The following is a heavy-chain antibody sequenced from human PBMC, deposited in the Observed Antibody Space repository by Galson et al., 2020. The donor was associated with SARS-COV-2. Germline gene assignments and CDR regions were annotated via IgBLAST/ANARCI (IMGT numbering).Heavy chain of an antibody. CDR3: ARGDYCSEISCRPFDAFDI. J-gene: IGHJ3*02. D-gene: IGHD2-15*01. CDR1: GYTFTNFG. Sequence: GESLKISCKASGYTFTNFGISWVRQAPGQGLEWMGWISVYNDDTKYAQKFHGRVTMTADTSTSTAFMELRSLRSADTAIYYCARGDYCSEISCRPFDAFDIWGQGTRVTVSS. V-gene: IGHV1-18*04. CDR2: ISVYNDDT.